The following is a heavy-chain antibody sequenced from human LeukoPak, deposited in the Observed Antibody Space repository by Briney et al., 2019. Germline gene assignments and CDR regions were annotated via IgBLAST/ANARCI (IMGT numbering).Heavy chain of an antibody. J-gene: IGHJ4*02. CDR2: IYHSGST. CDR3: HSESLWFGSPTGGFDY. V-gene: IGHV4-38-2*01. Sequence: SETLSLTCAVPGYSISSGYYWGWIRQPPGKGLEWIGSIYHSGSTYYNPSLKSRVTISVDTSKNQFSLKLSSVTAADTAVYYCHSESLWFGSPTGGFDYWGQGTLVTVSS. D-gene: IGHD3-10*01. CDR1: GYSISSGYY.